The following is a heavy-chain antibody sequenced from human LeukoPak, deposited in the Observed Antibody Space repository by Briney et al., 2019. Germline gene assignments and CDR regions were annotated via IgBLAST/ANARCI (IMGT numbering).Heavy chain of an antibody. V-gene: IGHV4-34*01. CDR2: INHSGST. J-gene: IGHJ4*02. D-gene: IGHD6-13*01. CDR1: GGSFSGYY. CDR3: ARDTIAAPYPDY. Sequence: SETLSLACAVYGGSFSGYYWSWIRQPPGKGLEWIWEINHSGSTNYNPSLKSRVTISLDTSKNQFSLKLSSVTAADTAVYYCARDTIAAPYPDYWGRGTLVTVSS.